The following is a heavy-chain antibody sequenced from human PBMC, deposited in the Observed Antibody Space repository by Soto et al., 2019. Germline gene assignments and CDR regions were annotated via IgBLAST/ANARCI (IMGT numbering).Heavy chain of an antibody. CDR2: ISGSGGST. Sequence: EVQLLESGGGLVQPGGSLRLSCAASGFTFSSYAMSWVRQAPGKGLEWVSAISGSGGSTYYADSVKGRFTISRDNSKNTLYLQMNSLRAEDTAVYYCANGGSSGYYFGCWGQGTLVTVSS. D-gene: IGHD3-22*01. V-gene: IGHV3-23*01. CDR3: ANGGSSGYYFGC. CDR1: GFTFSSYA. J-gene: IGHJ4*02.